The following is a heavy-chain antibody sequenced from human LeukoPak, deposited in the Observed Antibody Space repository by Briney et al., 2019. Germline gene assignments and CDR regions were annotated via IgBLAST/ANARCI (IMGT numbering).Heavy chain of an antibody. CDR2: ISSSGST. V-gene: IGHV4-4*09. Sequence: ETLSLTCTVSGGSFSSNYWSWIGQPPGKGLDWIGYISSSGSTNYSPSLKSRVTISVDTSKNQLSLRLSSVIAADTAVYYCARYIAAADYCFDYWGQGTLVTVSS. D-gene: IGHD6-13*01. J-gene: IGHJ4*02. CDR1: GGSFSSNY. CDR3: ARYIAAADYCFDY.